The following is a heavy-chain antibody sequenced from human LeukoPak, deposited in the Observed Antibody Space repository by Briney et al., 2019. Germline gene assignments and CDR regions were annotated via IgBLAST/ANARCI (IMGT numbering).Heavy chain of an antibody. CDR2: IYYSGST. CDR3: AGDWKGGDDYYYYFDS. J-gene: IGHJ4*02. D-gene: IGHD2-21*01. CDR1: GGSISSGGYY. Sequence: SETLSLTCTVSGGSISSGGYYWSWIRQHPGKGLEWIGYIYYSGSTYYNPSLKSRVTISVDTSKNQFSLKLSSVTAADTAVYYCAGDWKGGDDYYYYFDSWGQGTLVTVSS. V-gene: IGHV4-31*03.